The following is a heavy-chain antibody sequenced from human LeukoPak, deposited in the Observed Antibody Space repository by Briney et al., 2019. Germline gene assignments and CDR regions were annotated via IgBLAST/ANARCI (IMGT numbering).Heavy chain of an antibody. D-gene: IGHD1-26*01. CDR3: ARDLSKVGATNYFDY. Sequence: ASVKVSCKASGYTFTGYYMHWVRQAPGQGLEWMGWINPNGGGTNYAQKFQGRVTMTRDTSISTAYMELSRLRSDDTAVYYCARDLSKVGATNYFDYWGQGTLVTVSS. CDR2: INPNGGGT. J-gene: IGHJ4*02. CDR1: GYTFTGYY. V-gene: IGHV1-2*02.